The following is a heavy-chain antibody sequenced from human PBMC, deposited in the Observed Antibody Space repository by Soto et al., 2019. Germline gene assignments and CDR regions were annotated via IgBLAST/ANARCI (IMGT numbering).Heavy chain of an antibody. Sequence: ASVKVSCKASGYTFTSYGISWVRQALGQGLEWMGWISAYNGNTNYAQKLQGRVTMTTDTSTSTAYMELRSLRSDDTAVYYCAREGEQWLVEYFDYWGQGTLVTVSS. CDR2: ISAYNGNT. CDR3: AREGEQWLVEYFDY. CDR1: GYTFTSYG. D-gene: IGHD6-19*01. J-gene: IGHJ4*02. V-gene: IGHV1-18*01.